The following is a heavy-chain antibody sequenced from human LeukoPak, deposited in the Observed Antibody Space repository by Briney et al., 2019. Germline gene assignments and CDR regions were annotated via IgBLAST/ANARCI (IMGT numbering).Heavy chain of an antibody. Sequence: GGSLRLSCAASGFTFSSYAMSWVRQAPGKGLEWVSAISGSGGSTYYADSVKGRFTISRDNSKNTLYLQMNSLRAEDTAVYYCAREEIVVVTATLFDYWGQGTLVTVSS. J-gene: IGHJ4*02. CDR1: GFTFSSYA. CDR3: AREEIVVVTATLFDY. D-gene: IGHD2-21*02. CDR2: ISGSGGST. V-gene: IGHV3-23*01.